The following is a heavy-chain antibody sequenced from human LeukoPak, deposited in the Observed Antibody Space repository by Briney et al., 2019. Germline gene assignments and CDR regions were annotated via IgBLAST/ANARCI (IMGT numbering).Heavy chain of an antibody. D-gene: IGHD2-15*01. J-gene: IGHJ5*02. Sequence: SVKVSCKASGGTFSSCAISWVRQAPGQGLEWMGGIIPIFGTANYAQKFQGRVMITADESTSTAYMELSSLRSEDTAVYYCARGSGYCSGGSCRNWFDPWGQGTLVTVSS. V-gene: IGHV1-69*13. CDR3: ARGSGYCSGGSCRNWFDP. CDR2: IIPIFGTA. CDR1: GGTFSSCA.